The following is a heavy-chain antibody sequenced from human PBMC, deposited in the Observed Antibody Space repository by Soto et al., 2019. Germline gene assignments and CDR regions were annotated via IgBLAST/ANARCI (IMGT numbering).Heavy chain of an antibody. CDR3: ASVRALNPYYYYYRMDV. D-gene: IGHD3-16*01. V-gene: IGHV4-4*02. Sequence: PSETLSLTCAVSGGSISSSNWWSWVRQPPGKGLEWIGEIYHSGSTNYNPSLKSRVTISVDKSKNQFSLKLSSVTAADTAVYYCASVRALNPYYYYYRMDVWGQGTTVTVSS. CDR2: IYHSGST. CDR1: GGSISSSNW. J-gene: IGHJ6*02.